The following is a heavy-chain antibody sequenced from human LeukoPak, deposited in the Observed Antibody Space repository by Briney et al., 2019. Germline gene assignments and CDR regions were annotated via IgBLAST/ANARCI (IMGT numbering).Heavy chain of an antibody. V-gene: IGHV3-7*01. CDR2: KKQDRSEK. Sequence: PPGSLRPSCAASGFTFSSDWMSWGRQAPGNGREWGANKKQDRSEKYYVDSVKGRLTMSKDNAKNSLYLQMNSLRAEDTAVYYCARTRYYYASSGYNFDYWGQGTLVTVSS. J-gene: IGHJ4*02. CDR1: GFTFSSDW. CDR3: ARTRYYYASSGYNFDY. D-gene: IGHD3-22*01.